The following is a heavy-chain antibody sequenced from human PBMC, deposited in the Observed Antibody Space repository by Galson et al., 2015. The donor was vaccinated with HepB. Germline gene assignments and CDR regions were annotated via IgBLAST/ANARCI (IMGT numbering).Heavy chain of an antibody. CDR1: GFTFGDYA. CDR2: IRNKAYGETT. J-gene: IGHJ4*02. Sequence: SLRLSCAASGFTFGDYALSWVRQAPGKGLEWVGLIRNKAYGETTDYAASVKGRFTISRDDSTSIAYLQMNSLKTGDTAVYYCTGGLTGTTYYFDYWGQGTLVTVSS. V-gene: IGHV3-49*04. CDR3: TGGLTGTTYYFDY. D-gene: IGHD1-7*01.